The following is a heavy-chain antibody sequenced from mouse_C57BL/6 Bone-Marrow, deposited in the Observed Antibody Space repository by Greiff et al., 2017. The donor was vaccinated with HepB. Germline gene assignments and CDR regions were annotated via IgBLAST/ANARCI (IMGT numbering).Heavy chain of an antibody. CDR1: GYSFTSYY. CDR3: ANYYGSSRDYFDY. J-gene: IGHJ2*01. D-gene: IGHD1-1*01. Sequence: VQLQQPGAELVMPGASVKLSCKASGYSFTSYYIHWVKQRPGQGLEWIGWIYPGSGNTKYNEKFKGKATLTADTSSSTAYMQLSSLTSEDSAVYYCANYYGSSRDYFDYWGQGTTLTVSS. V-gene: IGHV1-66*01. CDR2: IYPGSGNT.